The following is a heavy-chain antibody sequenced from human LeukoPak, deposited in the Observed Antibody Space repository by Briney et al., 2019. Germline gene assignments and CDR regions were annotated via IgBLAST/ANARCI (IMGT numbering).Heavy chain of an antibody. V-gene: IGHV4-39*02. CDR3: AREDSGWYHYFDY. Sequence: PSETLSLTCTVSGASINSSGYYWGWIRQPPGKGLEWIGSHYYSGSTYYNPSLKSRVTISVDTSKNHFSLKLNSVTAADTAVYYCAREDSGWYHYFDYWGQGTLVTVSS. D-gene: IGHD6-19*01. CDR2: HYYSGST. J-gene: IGHJ4*02. CDR1: GASINSSGYY.